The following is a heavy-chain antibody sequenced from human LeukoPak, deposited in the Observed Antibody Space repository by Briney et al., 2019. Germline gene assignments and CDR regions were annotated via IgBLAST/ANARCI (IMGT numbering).Heavy chain of an antibody. CDR3: ARAHSASWYAAY. D-gene: IGHD6-13*01. Sequence: PGGSLRLSCVTSGFTFIDYTMHWVRLAPGEGPEWVALVSSDGSDKQYAASVKGRFTISRDDSKNTVYLDMNTLKDEDTAVYYCARAHSASWYAAYWGHGTRVTVSS. CDR2: VSSDGSDK. CDR1: GFTFIDYT. J-gene: IGHJ4*03. V-gene: IGHV3-30*04.